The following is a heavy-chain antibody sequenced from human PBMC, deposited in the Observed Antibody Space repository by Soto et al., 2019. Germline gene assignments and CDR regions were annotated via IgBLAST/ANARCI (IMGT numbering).Heavy chain of an antibody. V-gene: IGHV4-34*01. CDR2: INHSGST. D-gene: IGHD2-8*01. J-gene: IGHJ4*02. CDR3: AVGGYCTNGVCYAFEY. CDR1: GGSFSGYY. Sequence: PSETLSLTCAVYGGSFSGYYWSWIRQPPGKGLEWIGEINHSGSTNYNPSLKSRVTISVDTSKNQFSLKLSSVTAADTAVYYCAVGGYCTNGVCYAFEYWGQGTLVTVSS.